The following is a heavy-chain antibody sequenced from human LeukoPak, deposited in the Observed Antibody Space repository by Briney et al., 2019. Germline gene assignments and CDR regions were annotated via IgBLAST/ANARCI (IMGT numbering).Heavy chain of an antibody. J-gene: IGHJ4*02. CDR3: TTDILTIFGVGPAAGWFDY. CDR2: IKSKTDGGTT. D-gene: IGHD3-3*01. Sequence: GGSLRLSCVVSGFTLSDHYMDWVRQAPGKGLEWVGRIKSKTDGGTTDYAAPVKGRFTISRDDSKNTLYLQMNSLKTEDTAVYYCTTDILTIFGVGPAAGWFDYWGQGTLVTVSS. CDR1: GFTLSDHY. V-gene: IGHV3-15*01.